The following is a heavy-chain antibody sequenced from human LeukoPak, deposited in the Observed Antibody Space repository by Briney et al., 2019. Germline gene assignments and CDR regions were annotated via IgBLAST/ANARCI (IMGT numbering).Heavy chain of an antibody. J-gene: IGHJ4*02. Sequence: SETLSLTCTVSGGSISSYYWSWIRQPPGKGLEWIGYIPYSGSTYYSPSLKSRVTISVDTSKKQFSLKLRSVTAADTAVYYCARHTSSGWYFIDYWGQGTLVTVSS. CDR1: GGSISSYY. CDR3: ARHTSSGWYFIDY. D-gene: IGHD6-19*01. V-gene: IGHV4-59*08. CDR2: IPYSGST.